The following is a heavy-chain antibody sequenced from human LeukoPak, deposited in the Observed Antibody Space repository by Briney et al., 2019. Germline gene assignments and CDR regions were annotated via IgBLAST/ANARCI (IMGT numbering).Heavy chain of an antibody. Sequence: SQTLSLTCSVSGASISSGDYFWSWVRQPPGGGLEWIGYIYYSGSTYYNPSLKSRVTISVDTSKNQFSLKLSSVTAADTAVYYCARGYYYGSGPSDYWGQGTLVTVSS. CDR2: IYYSGST. J-gene: IGHJ4*02. CDR1: GASISSGDYF. D-gene: IGHD3-10*01. V-gene: IGHV4-30-4*08. CDR3: ARGYYYGSGPSDY.